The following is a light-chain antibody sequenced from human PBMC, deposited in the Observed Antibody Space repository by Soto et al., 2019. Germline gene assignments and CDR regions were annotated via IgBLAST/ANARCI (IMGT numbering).Light chain of an antibody. J-gene: IGLJ1*01. Sequence: QSVLTQPASVSGSPGQSISISGTGNSSDVGGYKYVSWYQQHPGKAPKLMIYDVNNRPSGVSDRFSGSKSGNTASLTISGLQAEDEADYYCSSYTSSSTLVFGTGTKLTVL. CDR3: SSYTSSSTLV. CDR2: DVN. CDR1: SSDVGGYKY. V-gene: IGLV2-14*01.